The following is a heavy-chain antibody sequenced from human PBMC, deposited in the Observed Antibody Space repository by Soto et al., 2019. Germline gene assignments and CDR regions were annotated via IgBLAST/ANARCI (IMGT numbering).Heavy chain of an antibody. J-gene: IGHJ4*02. CDR1: GFTFNNYG. CDR2: ISSSGGTT. Sequence: PGGSLRLSCAASGFTFNNYGMTWVRQAPGKGLEWVSSISSSGGTTNYADSVKGRFTISRDNSKNTVYLQMNSLRAEDTAVYFCAKDHDSGWDYLDYWGQGTLVTGS. CDR3: AKDHDSGWDYLDY. V-gene: IGHV3-23*01. D-gene: IGHD6-19*01.